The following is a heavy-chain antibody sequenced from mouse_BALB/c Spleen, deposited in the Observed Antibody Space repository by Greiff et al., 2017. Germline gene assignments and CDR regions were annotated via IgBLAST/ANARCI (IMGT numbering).Heavy chain of an antibody. D-gene: IGHD2-14*01. J-gene: IGHJ4*01. CDR3: AREEVRRGYYYAMDY. V-gene: IGHV3-2*02. CDR1: GYSITSDYA. CDR2: ISYSGST. Sequence: EVMLVESGPGLVKPSQSLSLTCTVTGYSITSDYAWNWIRQFPGNKLEWMGYISYSGSTSYNPSLKSRISITRDTSKNQFFLQLNSVTTEDTATYYCAREEVRRGYYYAMDYWGQGTSVTVSS.